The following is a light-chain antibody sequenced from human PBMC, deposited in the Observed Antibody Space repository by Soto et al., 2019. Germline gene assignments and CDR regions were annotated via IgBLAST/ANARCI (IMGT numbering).Light chain of an antibody. CDR2: EVS. Sequence: QSALTQPASVSGSPGQSITISCTGTSSDVGSYNLVSWYQQHPDKAPKLMIYEVSKRPSGVSNRFSGSKSGNTASLTISGLQAEDEADYYCCSYAGSSTFVFGTGTKGPS. CDR3: CSYAGSSTFV. J-gene: IGLJ1*01. V-gene: IGLV2-23*02. CDR1: SSDVGSYNL.